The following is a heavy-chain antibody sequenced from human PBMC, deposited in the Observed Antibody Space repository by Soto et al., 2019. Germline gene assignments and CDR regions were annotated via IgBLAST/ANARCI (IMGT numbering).Heavy chain of an antibody. CDR3: ARACDYYGSGSYYYNWFDP. Sequence: SETLSLTCTVSGGSISSGDYYWSWIRQPPGKGLEWIGYIYYSGSTYYNPSLKSRVTISVDTSKNQFSLKLSSVTAADTAVYYCARACDYYGSGSYYYNWFDPWGQGTLVTVSS. V-gene: IGHV4-30-4*01. CDR1: GGSISSGDYY. D-gene: IGHD3-10*01. CDR2: IYYSGST. J-gene: IGHJ5*02.